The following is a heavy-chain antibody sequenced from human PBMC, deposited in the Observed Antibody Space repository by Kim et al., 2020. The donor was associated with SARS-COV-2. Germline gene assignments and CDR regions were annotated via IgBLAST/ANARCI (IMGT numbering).Heavy chain of an antibody. D-gene: IGHD1-1*01. V-gene: IGHV3-30*03. CDR3: ARDRAGTDIDH. CDR1: GITFSRSG. Sequence: GGSLRLSCVAFGITFSRSGMHWVRQAPSKGLDWVAFISYDGTSKDYTDAVKGRFTISRDNSKNTLYLQINTLRGEDSAVYYCARDRAGTDIDHWGQGALVTVSS. J-gene: IGHJ4*02. CDR2: ISYDGTSK.